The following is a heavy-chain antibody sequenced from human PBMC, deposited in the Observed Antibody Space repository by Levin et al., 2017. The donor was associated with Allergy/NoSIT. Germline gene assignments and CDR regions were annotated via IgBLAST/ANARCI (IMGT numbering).Heavy chain of an antibody. Sequence: GESLKISCKGSGYSFPTYWIAWVRQLPGKGLEWMGIINPGDSNTRYSPSFQGQVTISADESINNAYLQWSSLKASDTAMYYCARGYDDTLTGSDEPFDYWGQGTLVTVSS. CDR2: INPGDSNT. V-gene: IGHV5-51*01. CDR1: GYSFPTYW. CDR3: ARGYDDTLTGSDEPFDY. J-gene: IGHJ4*02. D-gene: IGHD3-9*01.